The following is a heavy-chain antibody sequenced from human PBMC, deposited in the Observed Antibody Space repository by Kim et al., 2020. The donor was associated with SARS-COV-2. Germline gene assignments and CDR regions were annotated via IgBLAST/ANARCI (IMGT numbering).Heavy chain of an antibody. D-gene: IGHD3-10*01. CDR2: IYYSGST. J-gene: IGHJ3*02. V-gene: IGHV4-59*08. CDR3: ARLGSYGSGSYPAFDI. Sequence: SETLSLTCTVSGGSISSYYWSWIRQPPGKGLEWIGYIYYSGSTNYNPSLKSRVTISVDTSKNQFSLKLSSVTAADTAVYYCARLGSYGSGSYPAFDIWGQGTMVTVSS. CDR1: GGSISSYY.